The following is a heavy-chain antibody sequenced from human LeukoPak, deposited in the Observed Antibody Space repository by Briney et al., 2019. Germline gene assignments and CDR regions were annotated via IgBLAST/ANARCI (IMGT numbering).Heavy chain of an antibody. CDR3: ARGSGGLGSSCYYYVRY. V-gene: IGHV4-34*01. D-gene: IGHD3-22*01. J-gene: IGHJ4*02. Sequence: PSETLSLTCAVYGGSFSGYYWSWIRQPPGKGLEWIGEINHSGSTNYNPSLKSRVTISVDTSKNQFSLKLSSVTAADTAVYYCARGSGGLGSSCYYYVRYWGQGTLVTVS. CDR1: GGSFSGYY. CDR2: INHSGST.